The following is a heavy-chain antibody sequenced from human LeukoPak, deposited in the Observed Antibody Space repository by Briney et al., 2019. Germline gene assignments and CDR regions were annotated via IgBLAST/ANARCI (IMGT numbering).Heavy chain of an antibody. Sequence: GGSLRLSCAASGFTFSSYEMNWVRQAPGKGLEWVSYISSSGSTIYYADSVKGRFTISSDNAKNMLYLQLNSLRAEDTAVYYCAKGDPPTYYDILTGQDYWGQGALVTVSS. CDR2: ISSSGSTI. D-gene: IGHD3-9*01. J-gene: IGHJ4*02. CDR1: GFTFSSYE. CDR3: AKGDPPTYYDILTGQDY. V-gene: IGHV3-48*03.